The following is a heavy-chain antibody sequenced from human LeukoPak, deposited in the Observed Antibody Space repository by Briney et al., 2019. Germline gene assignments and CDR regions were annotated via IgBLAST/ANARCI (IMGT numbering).Heavy chain of an antibody. CDR3: ARDLAAAAGNYYYYYMDV. Sequence: PSETLSLTCTVSGGSISSYYWSWLRQPPGKGLEWIGYIYYSGSTNYNPSLKSRVTISVDTSKNQFSLKLSSVTAADTAVYYCARDLAAAAGNYYYYYMDVWGKGTTVTVSS. J-gene: IGHJ6*03. CDR2: IYYSGST. D-gene: IGHD6-13*01. CDR1: GGSISSYY. V-gene: IGHV4-59*01.